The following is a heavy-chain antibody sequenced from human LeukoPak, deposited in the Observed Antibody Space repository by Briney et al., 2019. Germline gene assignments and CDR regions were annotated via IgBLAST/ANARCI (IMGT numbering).Heavy chain of an antibody. CDR1: GFAFSSYA. D-gene: IGHD2-15*01. V-gene: IGHV3-23*01. CDR2: ISGSGGST. J-gene: IGHJ3*02. Sequence: GSLRLSCAASGFAFSSYAMSWVRQAPGKGLEWVSAISGSGGSTYCADSVKGRFTISRDNSKNTLYLQMSSLRAEDTAVYYCAKDSLYCSGGSCRDDAFDIWGQGQWSPSLQ. CDR3: AKDSLYCSGGSCRDDAFDI.